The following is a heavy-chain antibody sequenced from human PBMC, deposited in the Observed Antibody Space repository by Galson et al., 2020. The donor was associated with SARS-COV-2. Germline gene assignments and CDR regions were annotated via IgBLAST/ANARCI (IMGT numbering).Heavy chain of an antibody. D-gene: IGHD3-10*01. CDR2: IRSKAYGGTT. V-gene: IGHV3-49*03. CDR1: GFTFGDYA. J-gene: IGHJ6*02. Sequence: GESLKISCTASGFTFGDYAMSWFRQAPGKGLEWVGFIRSKAYGGTTEYAASVKGRFTISRDDSKSIAYLQMNSLKTEDTAVYYCTQYYFGSGSLYQYYGMDVWGQGTTVTVSS. CDR3: TQYYFGSGSLYQYYGMDV.